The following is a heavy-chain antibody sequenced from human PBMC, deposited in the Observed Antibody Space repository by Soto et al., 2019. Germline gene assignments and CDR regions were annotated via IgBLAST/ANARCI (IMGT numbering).Heavy chain of an antibody. CDR2: ITSSSSYI. CDR3: VRARSTDSRPDY. V-gene: IGHV3-21*01. Sequence: GGSLRLSCAASGFTFSLYSMIWVRQAPGKGLEWVASITSSSSYIYYEDSLKGRFTISRDNAKNSLFLQLDSLRAGGTAVYFCVRARSTDSRPDYWGQGTLVTVSS. J-gene: IGHJ4*02. CDR1: GFTFSLYS. D-gene: IGHD5-18*01.